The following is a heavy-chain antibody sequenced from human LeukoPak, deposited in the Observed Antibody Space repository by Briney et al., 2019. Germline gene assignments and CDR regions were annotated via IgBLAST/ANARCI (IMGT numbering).Heavy chain of an antibody. CDR1: GYTFSSYG. D-gene: IGHD3-22*01. V-gene: IGHV1-18*01. Sequence: ASVKVSCKTTGYTFSSYGISWVRQAPGQGLEWMGWISAYNGNTNYAQKFQGRVTMTRDTSISTAYMELSRLRSDDTAVYYCAREYYYDSSGYYSWFDPWGQGTLVTVSS. CDR3: AREYYYDSSGYYSWFDP. J-gene: IGHJ5*02. CDR2: ISAYNGNT.